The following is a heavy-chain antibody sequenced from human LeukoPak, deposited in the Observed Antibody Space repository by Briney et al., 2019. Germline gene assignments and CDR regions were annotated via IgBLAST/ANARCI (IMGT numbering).Heavy chain of an antibody. CDR3: ATYWPGPYGDYEGYYYMDV. J-gene: IGHJ6*03. CDR1: GGTFSSYA. V-gene: IGHV1-69*05. CDR2: IIPIFGTA. D-gene: IGHD4-17*01. Sequence: ASVKVSCKASGGTFSSYAISWVRQAPGQGLEWMGRIIPIFGTANYAQKFQGRVTITTDESTSTAYMELSSLRSEDTAVYYCATYWPGPYGDYEGYYYMDVWGKGTTVTVSS.